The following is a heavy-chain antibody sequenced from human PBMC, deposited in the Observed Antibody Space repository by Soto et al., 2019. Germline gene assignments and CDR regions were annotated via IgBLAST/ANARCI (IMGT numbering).Heavy chain of an antibody. D-gene: IGHD2-15*01. CDR1: GFTFSSCA. CDR3: ARVLYCWGGSCYLHAFDF. CDR2: ISVSGGRT. J-gene: IGHJ3*01. Sequence: GGPLRLSCAASGFTFSSCAMSWVRQAPGKGLEWVSGISVSGGRTYYADSVKGRFTISRDNSKNTLYLQMNSLRAEDTAVYYCARVLYCWGGSCYLHAFDFWGQGTMVTVSS. V-gene: IGHV3-23*01.